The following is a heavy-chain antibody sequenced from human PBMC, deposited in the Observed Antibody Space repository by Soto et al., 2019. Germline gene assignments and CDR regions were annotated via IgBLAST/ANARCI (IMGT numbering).Heavy chain of an antibody. CDR3: AREGGSLNWFDP. CDR1: GFTFSSYS. Sequence: EVQLVESGGGLVQPGGSLRLSCAASGFTFSSYSMNWVRQAPGKGLEWVSYISSSSSTIYYADSVKGRFTISRDNAKKALDLQMNSLRDEDTAVYYCAREGGSLNWFDPWGQGTLVTVSS. V-gene: IGHV3-48*02. CDR2: ISSSSSTI. J-gene: IGHJ5*02. D-gene: IGHD1-26*01.